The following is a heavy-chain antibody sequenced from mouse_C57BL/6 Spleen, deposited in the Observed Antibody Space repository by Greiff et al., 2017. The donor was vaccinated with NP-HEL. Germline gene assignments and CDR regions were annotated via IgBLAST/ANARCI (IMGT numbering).Heavy chain of an antibody. J-gene: IGHJ2*01. D-gene: IGHD3-3*01. CDR2: INPNNGGT. Sequence: EVQLQQSGPELVKPGASVKISCKASGYTFTNYYMNWVKQSHGKSLEWIGDINPNNGGTSYNQKFKGKATLTVDKSSSTAYMELRSLTSEDSAVYYCARGSEDRFDCWGQGTTLTVSS. V-gene: IGHV1-26*01. CDR3: ARGSEDRFDC. CDR1: GYTFTNYY.